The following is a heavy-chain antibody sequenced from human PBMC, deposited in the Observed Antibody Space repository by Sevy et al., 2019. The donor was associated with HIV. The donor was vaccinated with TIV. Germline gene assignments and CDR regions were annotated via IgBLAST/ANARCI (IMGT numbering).Heavy chain of an antibody. CDR1: GYSISSGYY. CDR3: ARTLRGDFDSSASAFDI. CDR2: IYHSGST. J-gene: IGHJ3*02. Sequence: SETLSLTCDVSGYSISSGYYGGWIRQPPGKGLEWIGSIYHSGSTYYNPSLKRRVTISVDTSKNQFSLKLRSVTAADTAVYYCARTLRGDFDSSASAFDIWAKGQWSPSPQ. V-gene: IGHV4-38-2*01. D-gene: IGHD3-22*01.